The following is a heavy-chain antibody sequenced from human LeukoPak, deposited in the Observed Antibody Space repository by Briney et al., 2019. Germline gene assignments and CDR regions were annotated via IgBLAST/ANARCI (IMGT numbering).Heavy chain of an antibody. V-gene: IGHV4-38-2*01. D-gene: IGHD4-17*01. CDR2: IYHSGST. CDR1: GYSISSGYY. CDR3: ARRRGTYGDYWFDP. Sequence: PSXTLSLTCAVSGYSISSGYYWGWIRPPPGKGLEWIGSIYHSGSTYYNPSLKRRVTISVDTSKNKFSLKLSSVTAADTAVYYCARRRGTYGDYWFDPWGQGTLVTVSS. J-gene: IGHJ5*02.